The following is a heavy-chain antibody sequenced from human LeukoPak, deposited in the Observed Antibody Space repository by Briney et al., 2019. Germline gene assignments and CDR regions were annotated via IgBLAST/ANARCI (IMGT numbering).Heavy chain of an antibody. V-gene: IGHV2-5*02. CDR3: APSVGDYYDF. CDR1: GFSLSTSGVG. J-gene: IGHJ4*02. CDR2: IYWDDDK. Sequence: SGPTLVKPTQTLTLTCTFSGFSLSTSGVGVGWIRQPPGKALEWLALIYWDDDKRYSPSLKSRLTVTRDTSKNQVVPTMTNMDPVDTGTYYCAPSVGDYYDFWGQGSLVTVSS.